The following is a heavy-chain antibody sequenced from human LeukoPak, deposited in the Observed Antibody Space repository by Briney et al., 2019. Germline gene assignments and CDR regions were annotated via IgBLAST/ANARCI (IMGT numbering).Heavy chain of an antibody. J-gene: IGHJ3*02. CDR3: ARSPRGYYDSSGYYYPDAFDI. V-gene: IGHV4-61*05. D-gene: IGHD3-22*01. CDR1: GGSISNSSYY. Sequence: SETLSLTCTVSGGSISNSSYYWGWIRQPPGKGLEWIGYIYYSGSTNYNPSLKSRVTISVDTSKNQFSLKLSSVTAADTAVYYCARSPRGYYDSSGYYYPDAFDIWGQGTMVTVSS. CDR2: IYYSGST.